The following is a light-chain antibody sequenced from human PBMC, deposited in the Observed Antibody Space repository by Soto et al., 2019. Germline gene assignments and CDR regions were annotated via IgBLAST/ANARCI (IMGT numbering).Light chain of an antibody. Sequence: QSALTQPASVSGSPGQSITISCTGTSSDVGGYNYVSWYQQHPGKAPKLMIYDVSYRPSGVSNRFSGSKSGNTASLTISGRQAEDEADYYCSSYTSSSTVVFGGGTKLTVL. J-gene: IGLJ2*01. CDR1: SSDVGGYNY. CDR2: DVS. CDR3: SSYTSSSTVV. V-gene: IGLV2-14*01.